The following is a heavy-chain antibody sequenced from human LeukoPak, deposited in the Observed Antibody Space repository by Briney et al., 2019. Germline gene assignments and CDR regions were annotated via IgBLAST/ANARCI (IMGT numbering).Heavy chain of an antibody. V-gene: IGHV1-46*01. J-gene: IGHJ6*02. CDR3: ARDRAYYDILTGYIYGMDV. D-gene: IGHD3-9*01. Sequence: GASVKVSCKASGYTFTSYYMHWVRQAPGQGLEWMGIINPSGGSTSYAQKFQGRVTMTRDTSTSTVYMELSSLRSEDTAVHYCARDRAYYDILTGYIYGMDVWGQGTTVTVSS. CDR2: INPSGGST. CDR1: GYTFTSYY.